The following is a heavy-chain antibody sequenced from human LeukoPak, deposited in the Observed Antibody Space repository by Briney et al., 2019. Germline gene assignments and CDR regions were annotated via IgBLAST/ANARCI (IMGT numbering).Heavy chain of an antibody. Sequence: PSETLSLTCTVSGGSISSSSYYWGWIRQPPGKGLEWIGSIYYSGSTYYNPSLKSRVTISVDTSKNQFSLKLSSVTAADTAVYYCASEIAHYYGSGSSNYFDYWGQGTLVTVSS. CDR1: GGSISSSSYY. J-gene: IGHJ4*02. CDR3: ASEIAHYYGSGSSNYFDY. D-gene: IGHD3-10*01. CDR2: IYYSGST. V-gene: IGHV4-39*01.